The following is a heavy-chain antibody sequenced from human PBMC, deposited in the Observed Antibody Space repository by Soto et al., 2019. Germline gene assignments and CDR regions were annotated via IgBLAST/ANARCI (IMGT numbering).Heavy chain of an antibody. CDR1: GGSISSYY. CDR3: ARGPKWNYLGAFDI. J-gene: IGHJ3*02. CDR2: IYYSGST. V-gene: IGHV4-59*01. D-gene: IGHD1-7*01. Sequence: SETLSLTCTVSGGSISSYYWSWIRQPPGKGLEWIGHIYYSGSTNYNASLKSRLSMSVDTPKNQFSLQLSSVTAADTAGYYCARGPKWNYLGAFDIWGQGTMVTVSS.